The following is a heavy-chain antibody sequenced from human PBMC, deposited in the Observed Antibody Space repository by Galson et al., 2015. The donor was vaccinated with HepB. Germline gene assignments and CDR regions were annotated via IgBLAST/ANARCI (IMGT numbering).Heavy chain of an antibody. V-gene: IGHV1-69*13. J-gene: IGHJ4*02. D-gene: IGHD5-24*01. CDR1: GGTFSSYA. CDR2: IIPIFGTA. CDR3: ASSDGYNEMDY. Sequence: SVTVSCKASGGTFSSYAISWVRQAPGQGLEWMGGIIPIFGTANYAQKFQGRVTITADESTSTAYMELSSLRSEDTAVYYCASSDGYNEMDYWGQGTLVTVSS.